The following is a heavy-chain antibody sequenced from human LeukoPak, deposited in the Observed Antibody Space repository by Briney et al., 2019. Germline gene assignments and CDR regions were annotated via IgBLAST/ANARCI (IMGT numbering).Heavy chain of an antibody. Sequence: GGSLRLSCAASGFTFSDYYMSWIRQAPGKGLEWVSYISSSGSTIYYADSVKGRFTISRDNAKNSLYLQMNSLRAEDTAVYYCARDQVEAAAGTVHYGMDVWGQGTTVTVSS. D-gene: IGHD6-13*01. J-gene: IGHJ6*02. CDR3: ARDQVEAAAGTVHYGMDV. V-gene: IGHV3-11*01. CDR2: ISSSGSTI. CDR1: GFTFSDYY.